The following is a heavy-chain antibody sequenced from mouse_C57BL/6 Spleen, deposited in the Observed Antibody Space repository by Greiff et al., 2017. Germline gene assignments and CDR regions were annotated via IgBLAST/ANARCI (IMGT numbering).Heavy chain of an antibody. D-gene: IGHD2-4*01. J-gene: IGHJ4*01. Sequence: VMLVESGAELARPGASVKLSCKASGYTFTSYGISWVKQRTGQGLEWIGEIYPRSGNTYYNEKFKGKATLTADKSSSTAYMELRSLTSEDSAVYFCARDGYDYDVGMDYWGQGTSVTVSS. CDR2: IYPRSGNT. CDR1: GYTFTSYG. V-gene: IGHV1-81*01. CDR3: ARDGYDYDVGMDY.